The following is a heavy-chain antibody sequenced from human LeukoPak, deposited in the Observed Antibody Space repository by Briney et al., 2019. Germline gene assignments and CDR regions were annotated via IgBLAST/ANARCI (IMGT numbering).Heavy chain of an antibody. V-gene: IGHV1-2*02. CDR1: GYTFSGYY. CDR3: ARNSGWYGVS. CDR2: INPNSGVT. D-gene: IGHD6-19*01. J-gene: IGHJ4*02. Sequence: GASVKVSCKASGYTFSGYYIHWVRQGPGQGLEWMGWINPNSGVTDYAQKFQGRVTMTRDTSISTAYMELSRLSSDDTAVYYCARNSGWYGVSWGQGTLVTVSS.